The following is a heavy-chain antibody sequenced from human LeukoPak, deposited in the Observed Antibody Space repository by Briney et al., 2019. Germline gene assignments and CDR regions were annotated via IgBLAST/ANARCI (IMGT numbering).Heavy chain of an antibody. J-gene: IGHJ3*02. CDR3: AKVVRGVLLTGAFDI. D-gene: IGHD3-10*01. V-gene: IGHV3-23*01. CDR2: ISGSGGST. Sequence: PGGSLRLSCAASGFTFSGYAMSWVRQAPGKGLEWVSAISGSGGSTYYADSVKGRFTISRDNSKNTLYLQMNSLRAEDTAVYYCAKVVRGVLLTGAFDIWGQGTMVTVSS. CDR1: GFTFSGYA.